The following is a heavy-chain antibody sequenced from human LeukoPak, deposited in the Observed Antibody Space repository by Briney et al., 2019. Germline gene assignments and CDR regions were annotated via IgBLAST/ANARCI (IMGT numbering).Heavy chain of an antibody. J-gene: IGHJ4*02. CDR1: GYSFTGYY. D-gene: IGHD6-19*01. CDR3: ARYTSGWPLDY. Sequence: ASVKVSCKASGYSFTGYYMHWVRQAPEQGLEWMGWINPNSGGTNYAQKFQGRVTMTRDTSISTVYMELSRLRSDDTAVYYCARYTSGWPLDYWGQGTLVTVSS. CDR2: INPNSGGT. V-gene: IGHV1-2*02.